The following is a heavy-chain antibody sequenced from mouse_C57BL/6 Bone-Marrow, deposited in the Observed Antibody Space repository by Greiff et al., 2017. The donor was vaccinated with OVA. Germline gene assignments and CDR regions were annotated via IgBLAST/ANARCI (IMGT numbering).Heavy chain of an antibody. J-gene: IGHJ2*01. D-gene: IGHD2-1*01. V-gene: IGHV1-39*01. Sequence: VQLKESGPELVKPGASVKISCKASGYSFTDYNMNWVKQSNGKSLEWIGVINPNYGTTSYNQKFKGKATLTVDQSSSTAYMQLNSLTSEDSAVYYCTYGNYVAFFDYWGQGTTLTVSS. CDR2: INPNYGTT. CDR3: TYGNYVAFFDY. CDR1: GYSFTDYN.